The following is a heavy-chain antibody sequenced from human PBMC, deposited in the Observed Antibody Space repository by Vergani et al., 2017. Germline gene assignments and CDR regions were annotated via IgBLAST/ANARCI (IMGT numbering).Heavy chain of an antibody. CDR3: ARGSGSSSVASPYYYYYYYMDV. CDR1: GESIRSGSHY. CDR2: IHTGGST. J-gene: IGHJ6*03. D-gene: IGHD6-6*01. V-gene: IGHV4-61*02. Sequence: QVKLQESGPGLLKPSQTLSLTCTVSGESIRSGSHYWSWIRQPAGKGPEWIGHIHTGGSTDLNPSFKSRVTISVDTSKNQFSLKLSSVTAADTALYYCARGSGSSSVASPYYYYYYYMDVWGKGTTVTVSS.